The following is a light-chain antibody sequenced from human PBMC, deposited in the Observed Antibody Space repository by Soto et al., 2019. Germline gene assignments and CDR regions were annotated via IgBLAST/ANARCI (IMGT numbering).Light chain of an antibody. CDR2: GAS. CDR1: QGVRSD. CDR3: LQYSKWPLT. Sequence: ELAMTQSPATLSVSPGDRATLSCRASQGVRSDLSWYQQRAGQSPRLLIYGASTRAAETPARFSGSGSETEFTLTISSLQSEDFAVYYCLQYSKWPLTLGWGTKVDIK. V-gene: IGKV3-15*01. J-gene: IGKJ4*01.